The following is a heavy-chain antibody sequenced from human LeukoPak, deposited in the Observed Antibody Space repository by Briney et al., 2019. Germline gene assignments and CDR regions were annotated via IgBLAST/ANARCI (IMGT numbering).Heavy chain of an antibody. J-gene: IGHJ6*02. D-gene: IGHD1-26*01. Sequence: SETLSFTCTVSGGSIRSDYWSWIRQPPGKGLEWIGCIFNSGSTKYNPSLKSRFTISIDTSTNRFSLKLSSVTAADTAVYYCARSVSGSSSWLYYGMDVWGQGTTVTVSS. V-gene: IGHV4-59*01. CDR2: IFNSGST. CDR1: GGSIRSDY. CDR3: ARSVSGSSSWLYYGMDV.